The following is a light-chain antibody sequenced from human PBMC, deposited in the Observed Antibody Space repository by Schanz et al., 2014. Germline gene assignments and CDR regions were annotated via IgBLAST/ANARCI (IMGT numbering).Light chain of an antibody. Sequence: QSVLTQPPSASGTPGQRVTISCSGSSSNIGSNIVNWYQQLPGTAPKLLIYRNNQRPSGVPDRFSGSKSGTSASLAISGLRSEDEADYYCASWDDSLRGSVFGGGTKLTVL. J-gene: IGLJ3*02. CDR3: ASWDDSLRGSV. CDR1: SSNIGSNI. V-gene: IGLV1-47*01. CDR2: RNN.